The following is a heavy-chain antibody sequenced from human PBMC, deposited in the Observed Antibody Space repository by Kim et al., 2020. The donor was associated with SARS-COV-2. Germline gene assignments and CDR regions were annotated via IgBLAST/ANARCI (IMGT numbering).Heavy chain of an antibody. V-gene: IGHV4-4*07. J-gene: IGHJ6*01. CDR3: AKCGIARRGYYDMDA. CDR2: IYSSEST. Sequence: SETLSLTCASGGSTISNYWCCLRQLARQGLEWFGRIYSSESTSCTPYHQTRVTMSVDTSKNQFYLMLTSLTAAATAEYSFAKCGIARRGYYDMDALGRG. D-gene: IGHD6-13*01. CDR1: GGSTISNY.